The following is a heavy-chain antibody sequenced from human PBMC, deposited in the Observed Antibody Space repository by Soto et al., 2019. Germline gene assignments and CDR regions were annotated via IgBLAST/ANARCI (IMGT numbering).Heavy chain of an antibody. CDR1: GFNFNIYT. CDR2: ISHSSSDI. CDR3: ARKRGGASLNDW. Sequence: PGGSLRLSCAASGFNFNIYTMNWVRQAPGQPLEWISYISHSSSDIYYADSVRGRFTVSRDNAKNSLFLHMTSLRVEDTAVYYCARKRGGASLNDWWGPGTLVTVSS. V-gene: IGHV3-48*01. D-gene: IGHD3-16*01. J-gene: IGHJ4*02.